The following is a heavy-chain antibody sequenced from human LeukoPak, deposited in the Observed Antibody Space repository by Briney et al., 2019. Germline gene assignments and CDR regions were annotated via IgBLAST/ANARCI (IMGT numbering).Heavy chain of an antibody. V-gene: IGHV1-8*01. CDR2: MNPNSGNT. J-gene: IGHJ4*02. D-gene: IGHD5-18*01. CDR3: ARRNTAMVAGLDY. Sequence: GAAVKVSCKASGYTFTTYDINWGRQAPGQGLEWMGWMNPNSGNTGYAQKFQGTVTMTRNTSISTAFMELSCLRSEDTAVYFCARRNTAMVAGLDYWGQGSLVTVSS. CDR1: GYTFTTYD.